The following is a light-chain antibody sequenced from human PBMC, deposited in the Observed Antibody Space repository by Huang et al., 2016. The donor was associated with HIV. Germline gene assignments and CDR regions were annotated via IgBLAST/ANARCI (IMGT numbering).Light chain of an antibody. Sequence: EIVLAQSPVTLSLSPGERATLACRASQIVRVYLAWYQQKAGQPPRLLIYNASNRATGIPARFSGSGSGTDFTLTISSLEPEDFAVYYCQQRSDWPPTFGRGTKVEIK. CDR3: QQRSDWPPT. J-gene: IGKJ1*01. CDR2: NAS. CDR1: QIVRVY. V-gene: IGKV3-11*01.